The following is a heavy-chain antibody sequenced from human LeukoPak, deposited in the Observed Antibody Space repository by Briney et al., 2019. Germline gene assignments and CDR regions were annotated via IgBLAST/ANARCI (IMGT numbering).Heavy chain of an antibody. CDR2: INPNSGGT. D-gene: IGHD4-17*01. J-gene: IGHJ6*03. Sequence: ASVKVSCKASGYTFTGYYMHWVRQAPRQGLEWMRWINPNSGGTNYAQKFQGRVTMTRDTSISTAYMELSRLRSDDTAVYYCARDYGDYYYYYMDVWGKGTTVTVSS. V-gene: IGHV1-2*02. CDR1: GYTFTGYY. CDR3: ARDYGDYYYYYMDV.